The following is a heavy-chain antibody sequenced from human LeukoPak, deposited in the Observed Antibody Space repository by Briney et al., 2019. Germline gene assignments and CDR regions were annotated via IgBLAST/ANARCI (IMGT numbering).Heavy chain of an antibody. D-gene: IGHD3-3*01. CDR3: ARSGTYDFWRAVWHYYYYMDV. Sequence: GGSLRLSCAASGFTFSSYSMNWVRQAPGKGLEWVSSISSSSSYIYYADSVKGRFTISRDNAKNSLYLQMNSLRAEDTAVYYCARSGTYDFWRAVWHYYYYMDVWGKGTAVTVSS. CDR1: GFTFSSYS. J-gene: IGHJ6*03. V-gene: IGHV3-21*04. CDR2: ISSSSSYI.